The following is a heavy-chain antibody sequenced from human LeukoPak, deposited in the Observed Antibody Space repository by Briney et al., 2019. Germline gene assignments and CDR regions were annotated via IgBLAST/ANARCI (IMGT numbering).Heavy chain of an antibody. Sequence: ASPTLFCPASGYTFTSYDINCGRQATGQGLKCMGWMNPNSGNTGYAQKFQGRVTMTRNTSISTAYMELSSLRSEDTAVYYCARGLSSSWYYYYYYMDVWGKGTTVTVSS. CDR1: GYTFTSYD. D-gene: IGHD6-13*01. J-gene: IGHJ6*03. CDR2: MNPNSGNT. V-gene: IGHV1-8*01. CDR3: ARGLSSSWYYYYYYMDV.